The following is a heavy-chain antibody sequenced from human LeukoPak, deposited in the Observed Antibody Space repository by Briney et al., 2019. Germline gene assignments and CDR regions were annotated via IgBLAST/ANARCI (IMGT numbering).Heavy chain of an antibody. CDR1: GFTFSSYA. CDR2: ISYDGSNK. CDR3: AKDVYYCSSTSCYFDY. D-gene: IGHD2-2*01. V-gene: IGHV3-30-3*01. J-gene: IGHJ4*02. Sequence: PGGSLRLSCAASGFTFSSYAMHWVRQAPGKGLEWVAVISYDGSNKYYADSVKGRFTISRDNSKNTLYLQMNSLRAEDTAVYYCAKDVYYCSSTSCYFDYWGQGTLVTVSS.